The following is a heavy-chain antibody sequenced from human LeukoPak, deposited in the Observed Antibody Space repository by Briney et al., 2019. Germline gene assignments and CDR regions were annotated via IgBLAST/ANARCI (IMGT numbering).Heavy chain of an antibody. CDR1: GYSFTTYW. J-gene: IGHJ4*02. V-gene: IGHV5-51*01. CDR2: IYPGDSDA. Sequence: GESLQISCKGSGYSFTTYWIAWVRQMPAKGLEWMGIIYPGDSDARYSTSFQGQVTFSADKSISTGYLQWSSLKASDTAMYYGARQQVGATIPLDYWGQGTLVTVSS. CDR3: ARQQVGATIPLDY. D-gene: IGHD1-26*01.